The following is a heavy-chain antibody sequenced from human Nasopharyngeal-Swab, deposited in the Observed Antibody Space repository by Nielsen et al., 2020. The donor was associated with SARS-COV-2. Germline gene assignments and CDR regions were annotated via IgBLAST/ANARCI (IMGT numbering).Heavy chain of an antibody. CDR3: ARDYTRFDY. V-gene: IGHV3-7*05. Sequence: GESLKISCAASGFTFSSYWMSWVRQAPGKGLEWVAYIKEDGSEKYFVDSVKGRLTISRDNAKNSLYLQMNSLRAEDTAVYYCARDYTRFDYWGQGTLVTVSS. D-gene: IGHD3-16*01. CDR1: GFTFSSYW. J-gene: IGHJ4*02. CDR2: IKEDGSEK.